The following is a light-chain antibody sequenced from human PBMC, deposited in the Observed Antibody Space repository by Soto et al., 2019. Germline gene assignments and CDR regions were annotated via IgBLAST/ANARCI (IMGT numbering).Light chain of an antibody. CDR3: NSYTTGTTWV. V-gene: IGLV2-14*01. J-gene: IGLJ3*02. CDR2: DVS. Sequence: QSALTQPASVSGSPGQSITISCTGTTSDVGRYNYVSWHQQHPGKAPKLLIFDVSNRPSGVSDRFSGSKSGNTASLTISGLQAEDEADYYCNSYTTGTTWVLGGGTKLTVL. CDR1: TSDVGRYNY.